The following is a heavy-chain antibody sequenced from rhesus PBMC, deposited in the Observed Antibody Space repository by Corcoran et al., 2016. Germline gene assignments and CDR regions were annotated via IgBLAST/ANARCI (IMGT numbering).Heavy chain of an antibody. CDR3: ARGDWSYWYFDL. CDR2: IYSNSEST. Sequence: QVQLQESGPGVVKPSETLSLTCAVSGGPISSGYYYWSWISQPPGKGLEWIGGIYSNSESTNYNPSHKSRVTISNDTSKNQFSLKVSSVTATDTAVYYCARGDWSYWYFDLWGPGTPITISS. D-gene: IGHD3-3*01. CDR1: GGPISSGYYY. J-gene: IGHJ2*01. V-gene: IGHV4S12*01.